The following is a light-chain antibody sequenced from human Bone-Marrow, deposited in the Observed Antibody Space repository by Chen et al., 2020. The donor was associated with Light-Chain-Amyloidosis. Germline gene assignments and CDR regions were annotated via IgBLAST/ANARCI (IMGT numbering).Light chain of an antibody. J-gene: IGLJ3*02. CDR3: QSYQGSSQGV. CDR2: EDD. V-gene: IGLV6-57*01. CDR1: SGSIATNY. Sequence: NFMLTPPHSVSESPGKSVIISCTRSSGSIATNYVQWYQQRPGSSPTTVIYEDDQRPSGVPDRFSGSIAMSSNSASLTSSGLKTEDEADYYCQSYQGSSQGVFGGGTKLTVL.